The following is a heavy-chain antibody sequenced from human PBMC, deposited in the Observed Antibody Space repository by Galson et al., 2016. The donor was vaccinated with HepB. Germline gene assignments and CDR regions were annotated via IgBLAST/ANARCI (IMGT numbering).Heavy chain of an antibody. V-gene: IGHV3-33*01. CDR3: ARDPGAGASQHFDY. CDR2: IWSDGSDK. CDR1: GFAFSVYG. Sequence: SLRLSCAASGFAFSVYGMHWVRQAPGKGPEWLAVIWSDGSDKYYADSVKGRFTISRDNSQNTLYLQMSSLRAEGTAVYYCARDPGAGASQHFDYWGQGTLVTVSS. J-gene: IGHJ4*02. D-gene: IGHD3-10*01.